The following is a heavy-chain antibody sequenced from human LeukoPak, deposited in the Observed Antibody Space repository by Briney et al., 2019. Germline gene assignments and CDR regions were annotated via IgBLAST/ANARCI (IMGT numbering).Heavy chain of an antibody. V-gene: IGHV3-74*01. CDR1: GFTFSPYW. Sequence: GGSLRLSCAASGFTFSPYWMHWVRQVPGKGLVWVSDINSDGTITHYADSVKGRFSVSRDNAQDTLYLQMNSLRAEDTAVYYCARGTALQDYWGQGTLVTVSS. J-gene: IGHJ4*02. D-gene: IGHD2-2*02. CDR2: INSDGTIT. CDR3: ARGTALQDY.